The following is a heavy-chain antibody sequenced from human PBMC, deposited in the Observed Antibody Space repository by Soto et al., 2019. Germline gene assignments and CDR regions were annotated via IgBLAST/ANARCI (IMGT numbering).Heavy chain of an antibody. V-gene: IGHV1-18*01. CDR2: ISAYNGNT. D-gene: IGHD3-10*01. J-gene: IGHJ2*01. CDR1: GYTFTSYG. Sequence: QVQLVQSGAEVKKPGASVKVSCKASGYTFTSYGISWVRQAPGQGLEWMGWISAYNGNTNYAQKLQGRVTMTTDTSTSTAYMELRSLRSDDTAVYCCARDSIGASMVRGVEDFDLWGRGTLVTVSS. CDR3: ARDSIGASMVRGVEDFDL.